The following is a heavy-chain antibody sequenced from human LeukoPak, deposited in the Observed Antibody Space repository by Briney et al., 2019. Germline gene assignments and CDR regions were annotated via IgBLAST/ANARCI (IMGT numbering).Heavy chain of an antibody. D-gene: IGHD6-19*01. Sequence: SGGSLRHSCAASGFTFSSHSMNWVRQAPGEGLEWVSYISSSGSTIYYADSVKGRFSISRDNAKNSLHLQMNSLRAEDTAVYYCARGTVAGKAPYWGQGTLVTVSS. CDR2: ISSSGSTI. V-gene: IGHV3-48*01. CDR3: ARGTVAGKAPY. CDR1: GFTFSSHS. J-gene: IGHJ4*02.